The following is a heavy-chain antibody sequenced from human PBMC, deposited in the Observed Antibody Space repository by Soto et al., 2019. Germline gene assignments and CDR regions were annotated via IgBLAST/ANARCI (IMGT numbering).Heavy chain of an antibody. V-gene: IGHV3-30-3*01. D-gene: IGHD3-10*01. J-gene: IGHJ6*02. CDR1: GFTFSSYA. Sequence: GGSLRLSCAASGFTFSSYAMHWVRQAPGKGLEWVAVISYDGSNKYYADSVKGRFTISRDNSKNTLYLQMNSLRAEDTAVYYCAREYYYGSGSYYPPRENYYYYYGMDVWGQGTTVTVSS. CDR2: ISYDGSNK. CDR3: AREYYYGSGSYYPPRENYYYYYGMDV.